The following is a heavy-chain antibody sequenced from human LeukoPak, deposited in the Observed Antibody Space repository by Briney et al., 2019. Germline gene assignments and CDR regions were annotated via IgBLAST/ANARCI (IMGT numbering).Heavy chain of an antibody. CDR1: GGTFSSYA. D-gene: IGHD2/OR15-2a*01. V-gene: IGHV1-69*13. Sequence: SVKVSCKASGGTFSSYAINWVRQAPGQGLEWMGGIIPIFGTANYAQKFQGRVTITADESTSTAYMELSSLRSEDTAVYYCARQGHFSPFVPVDYWGQGTLVTVSS. J-gene: IGHJ4*02. CDR3: ARQGHFSPFVPVDY. CDR2: IIPIFGTA.